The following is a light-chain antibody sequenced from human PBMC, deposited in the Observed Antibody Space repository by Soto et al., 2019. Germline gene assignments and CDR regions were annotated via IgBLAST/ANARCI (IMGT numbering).Light chain of an antibody. CDR1: QGIATG. V-gene: IGKV1-13*02. CDR3: QPFNRL. CDR2: DAS. J-gene: IGKJ5*01. Sequence: AIHMSQYRSRLSSSFGYTVTITCRASQGIATGLAWYQQKPGAPPRLLIYDASILQRGVPSRFSGSGSGTHFILTISNMQPEDFANYYCQPFNRLFGQGPRLEI.